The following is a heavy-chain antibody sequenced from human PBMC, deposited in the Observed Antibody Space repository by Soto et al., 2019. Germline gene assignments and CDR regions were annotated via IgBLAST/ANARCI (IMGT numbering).Heavy chain of an antibody. CDR3: AKDIKWNLPAGYLDN. CDR2: ISWNSGYI. D-gene: IGHD1-1*01. J-gene: IGHJ4*02. Sequence: EVQLVESGGGLVQPSRSLRLSCIASGFTFDDHAMHWVRQAPGKGLEWVSGISWNSGYIGYADSVKGRFTISRDNAKNSVHLQMNSLRAEDTAFYYCAKDIKWNLPAGYLDNWGQGTLVIVSS. V-gene: IGHV3-9*01. CDR1: GFTFDDHA.